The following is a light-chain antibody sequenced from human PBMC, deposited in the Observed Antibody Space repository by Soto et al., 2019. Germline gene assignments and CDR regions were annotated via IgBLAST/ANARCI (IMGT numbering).Light chain of an antibody. V-gene: IGLV2-14*01. Sequence: QFALTQPASASGSPRQSITISCTGASSDVGGYTYVSWYQQHPGKAPKLMIYEVNNRPSGVSHRFSGSKSGNTASLTISGLQAEDEADYYCSSYTSSSTLYVFGTGTKLTVL. CDR1: SSDVGGYTY. CDR3: SSYTSSSTLYV. J-gene: IGLJ1*01. CDR2: EVN.